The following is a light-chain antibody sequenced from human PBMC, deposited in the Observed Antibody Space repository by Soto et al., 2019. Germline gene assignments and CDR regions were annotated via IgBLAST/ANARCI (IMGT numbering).Light chain of an antibody. CDR1: QSVSSK. Sequence: EIVLTQSPGTLSVAPRERATLSCRASQSVSSKLAWYQQKPGQAPRLLFYGASTGATGIPARFSGSGSETEFTLSISSLQSEDFAVYYCQQYNNWPGTFGQGTKVDIK. V-gene: IGKV3-15*01. CDR3: QQYNNWPGT. CDR2: GAS. J-gene: IGKJ1*01.